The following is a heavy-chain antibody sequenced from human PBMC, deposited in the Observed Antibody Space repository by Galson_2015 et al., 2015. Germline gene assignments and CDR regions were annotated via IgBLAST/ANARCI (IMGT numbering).Heavy chain of an antibody. V-gene: IGHV4-59*01. D-gene: IGHD1-14*01. J-gene: IGHJ6*02. Sequence: ETLSLTCTVSGGSISSYYWSWIRQPPGKGLEWIGYIYYSGSTNYNPSLKSRVTISVDTSKNQFSLKLSSVTAADTAVYYCAREFHSGSGGYYYGMDVWGQGTTVTVSS. CDR3: AREFHSGSGGYYYGMDV. CDR2: IYYSGST. CDR1: GGSISSYY.